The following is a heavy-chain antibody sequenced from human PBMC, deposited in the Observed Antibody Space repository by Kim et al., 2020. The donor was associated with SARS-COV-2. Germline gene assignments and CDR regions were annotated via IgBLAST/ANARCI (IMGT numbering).Heavy chain of an antibody. J-gene: IGHJ6*03. Sequence: SETLSLTCAVYGGSFSGYYWSWIRQPPGKGLEWIGEINHSGSTNYNPSLKSRVTISVDTSKNQFSLKLSSVTAADTAVYYCARGPPYYDILTGYTSDYM. CDR1: GGSFSGYY. CDR2: INHSGST. D-gene: IGHD3-9*01. CDR3: ARGPPYYDILTGYTSDYM. V-gene: IGHV4-34*01.